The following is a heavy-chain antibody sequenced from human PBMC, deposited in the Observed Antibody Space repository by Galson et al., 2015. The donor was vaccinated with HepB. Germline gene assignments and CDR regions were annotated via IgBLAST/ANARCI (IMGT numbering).Heavy chain of an antibody. J-gene: IGHJ4*02. Sequence: SVKVSCKASGYTFTTYGITWVRQAPGQGLEWMGWIATYNGNTDYAQGLQGRVTMTTDTSTNTAYMELRSLRSDDTAVYYCATWSELVAFAHWGQGSLVTVSS. D-gene: IGHD2-15*01. V-gene: IGHV1-18*01. CDR2: IATYNGNT. CDR1: GYTFTTYG. CDR3: ATWSELVAFAH.